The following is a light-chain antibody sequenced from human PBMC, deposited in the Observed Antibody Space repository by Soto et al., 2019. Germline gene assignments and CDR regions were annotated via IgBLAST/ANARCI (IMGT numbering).Light chain of an antibody. CDR2: GAS. J-gene: IGKJ5*01. Sequence: IVLTQSPGTLSLSPGERATLSCRASQSVTSTYLAWYQQKPGQAPRLLIYGASSRAIGIPVRFSGSVSGSDFILTINRLEPEDFAVYYCQQYGSSHTFGQGTRLEIK. CDR3: QQYGSSHT. V-gene: IGKV3-20*01. CDR1: QSVTSTY.